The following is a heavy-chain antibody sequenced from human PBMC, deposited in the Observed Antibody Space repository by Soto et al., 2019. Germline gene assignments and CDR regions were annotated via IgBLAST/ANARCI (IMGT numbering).Heavy chain of an antibody. CDR3: ATSYGSGYRAFDY. CDR2: VNPILSMS. J-gene: IGHJ4*02. V-gene: IGHV1-69*02. Sequence: QVQLVQSGAELKKPGSSVKVSCKASGDTFSFYTINWVRQAHGLGLEWMGRVNPILSMSNYAQKFQGRVTMTAHKSTSTAYMELRSLRSEDTAFYYCATSYGSGYRAFDYWGQGALVTVSS. D-gene: IGHD3-10*01. CDR1: GDTFSFYT.